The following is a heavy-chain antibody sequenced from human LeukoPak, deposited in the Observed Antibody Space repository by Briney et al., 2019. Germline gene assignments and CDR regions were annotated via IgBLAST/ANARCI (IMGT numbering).Heavy chain of an antibody. Sequence: TSSETLSLTCTVSGGSISSYYWSWIRQPPGKGLEWIGYIYYSGSTNYNPSLKSRVTISVDTSKNQFSLKLSSVTAADTAVYYCARDGPERYYYGSGRNDAFDIWGQGTMVTVSS. V-gene: IGHV4-59*01. CDR1: GGSISSYY. D-gene: IGHD3-10*01. CDR2: IYYSGST. CDR3: ARDGPERYYYGSGRNDAFDI. J-gene: IGHJ3*02.